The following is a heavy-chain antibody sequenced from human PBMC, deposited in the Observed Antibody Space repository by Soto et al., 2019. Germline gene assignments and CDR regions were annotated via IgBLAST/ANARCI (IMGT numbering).Heavy chain of an antibody. Sequence: SETLSLTCAVYGGSFNGYYWSWIRQPPGKGLEWIGEINHSGSTNYNPSLKSRVTISVDTSKNQFSLKLSSVTAADTAVYYCARIHPTVDYYYYMDVWGKGTTVTVSS. V-gene: IGHV4-34*01. CDR2: INHSGST. J-gene: IGHJ6*03. CDR3: ARIHPTVDYYYYMDV. CDR1: GGSFNGYY. D-gene: IGHD4-17*01.